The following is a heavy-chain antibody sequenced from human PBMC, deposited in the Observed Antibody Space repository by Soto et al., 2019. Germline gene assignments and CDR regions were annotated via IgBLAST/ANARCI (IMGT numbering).Heavy chain of an antibody. Sequence: GGSLRLSCAASGFTFSSYGMHWVRQAPGKGLEWVAVISYDGSNKYYADSVKGRFTISRDNSKNTLYLQMNSLRAEDTAVYYCAKDGFHMVRGVIRKGSHYYYYYMDVWGKGTTVTVSS. V-gene: IGHV3-30*18. CDR3: AKDGFHMVRGVIRKGSHYYYYYMDV. CDR1: GFTFSSYG. D-gene: IGHD3-10*01. J-gene: IGHJ6*03. CDR2: ISYDGSNK.